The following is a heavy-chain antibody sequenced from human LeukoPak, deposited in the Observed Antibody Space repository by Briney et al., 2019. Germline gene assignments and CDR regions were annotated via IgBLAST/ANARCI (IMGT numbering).Heavy chain of an antibody. D-gene: IGHD2-15*01. V-gene: IGHV3-23*01. CDR3: AKGRGGYCSGGSCYHFDY. CDR1: GFTFSSYA. CDR2: ISGTGGST. J-gene: IGHJ4*02. Sequence: HPGGSLRLSCAASGFTFSSYAMSWVRQAPGKGLEWVSDISGTGGSTYYADSVKGRFTISRDNSKNTLYLQMNSLRAEDTAVYYCAKGRGGYCSGGSCYHFDYWGQGTLVTVSS.